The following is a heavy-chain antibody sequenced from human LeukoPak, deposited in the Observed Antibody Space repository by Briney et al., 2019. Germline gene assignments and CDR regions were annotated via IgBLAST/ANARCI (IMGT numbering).Heavy chain of an antibody. J-gene: IGHJ4*02. Sequence: GGSLRLSCAASGFTFSSYWMSWVRQAPGKGLEWVANIKQDGSEKYYVDSVKGRFTISRDNAKNSLYLQMNSLRAEDTAVYYCARDLGYYNGSGSYVYWGQGTLVTVSS. D-gene: IGHD3-10*01. CDR2: IKQDGSEK. CDR3: ARDLGYYNGSGSYVY. V-gene: IGHV3-7*03. CDR1: GFTFSSYW.